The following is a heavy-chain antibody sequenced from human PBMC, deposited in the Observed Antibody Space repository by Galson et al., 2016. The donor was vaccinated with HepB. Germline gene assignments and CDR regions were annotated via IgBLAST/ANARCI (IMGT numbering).Heavy chain of an antibody. J-gene: IGHJ5*02. CDR2: IYYRYKWYN. CDR1: GDSVSSNSAS. CDR3: ARVEQLGFNWFDL. V-gene: IGHV6-1*01. Sequence: CAISGDSVSSNSASWNWIRQSPSRGLEWLGRIYYRYKWYNEYAVSVKSRITMNPDTSKNQFSLHLNLVTPEDTAVYYCARVEQLGFNWFDLWGQGTLVTVS. D-gene: IGHD1/OR15-1a*01.